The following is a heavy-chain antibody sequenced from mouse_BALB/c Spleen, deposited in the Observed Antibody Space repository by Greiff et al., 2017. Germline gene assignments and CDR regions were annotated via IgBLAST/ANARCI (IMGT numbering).Heavy chain of an antibody. CDR1: GFTFSSYA. V-gene: IGHV5-6-5*01. Sequence: EVKLVESGGGLVKPGGSLKLSCAASGFTFSSYAMSWVRQTPEKRLEWVASISSGGSTYYPDSVKGRFTISRDNARNILYLQMSSLRSEDTAMYYCARGSTMITRYFDVWGAGTTVTVSS. CDR2: ISSGGST. J-gene: IGHJ1*01. D-gene: IGHD2-4*01. CDR3: ARGSTMITRYFDV.